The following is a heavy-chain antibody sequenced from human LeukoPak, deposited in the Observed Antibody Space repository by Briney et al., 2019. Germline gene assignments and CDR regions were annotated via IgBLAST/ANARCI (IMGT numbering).Heavy chain of an antibody. CDR3: ARSEKQQLVTNYGMDV. V-gene: IGHV1-2*04. J-gene: IGHJ6*02. Sequence: EASVKVSCKASGYTFTGYYMHWVRQAPGQGLEWMGWINPNSGGTNYAQKFQGWVTMTRDTSISTAYMELSRLRSDDTAVYYCARSEKQQLVTNYGMDVWGQGTTVTVSS. D-gene: IGHD6-13*01. CDR1: GYTFTGYY. CDR2: INPNSGGT.